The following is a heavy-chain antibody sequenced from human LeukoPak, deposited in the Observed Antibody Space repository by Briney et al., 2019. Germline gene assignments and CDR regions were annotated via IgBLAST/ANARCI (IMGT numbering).Heavy chain of an antibody. V-gene: IGHV1-18*01. CDR1: GYTFTSYG. Sequence: GASVKVSCKASGYTFTSYGISWVRQAPGQGLEWMGWISAYNGNTNYAQKLQGRVTMTTDTSTSTAYMELRSLRSDDTAAYYCARQRGWLQPYYFDYWGQGTLVTVSS. J-gene: IGHJ4*02. CDR2: ISAYNGNT. CDR3: ARQRGWLQPYYFDY. D-gene: IGHD5-24*01.